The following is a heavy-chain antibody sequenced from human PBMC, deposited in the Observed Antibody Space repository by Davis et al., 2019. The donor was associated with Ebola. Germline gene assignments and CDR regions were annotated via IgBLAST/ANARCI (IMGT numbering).Heavy chain of an antibody. CDR1: GGSISSYS. J-gene: IGHJ4*02. CDR3: ARGGWGAGGY. V-gene: IGHV4-59*01. Sequence: MPSETLSLTCTVPGGSISSYSWSWIRQPPGKGLEWIGYIYYSGSPTYNPSLKSRATIPVDTSKNQFSLKLSSVTAADTAVYYCARGGWGAGGYWGQGTLVTVSS. CDR2: IYYSGSP. D-gene: IGHD2-15*01.